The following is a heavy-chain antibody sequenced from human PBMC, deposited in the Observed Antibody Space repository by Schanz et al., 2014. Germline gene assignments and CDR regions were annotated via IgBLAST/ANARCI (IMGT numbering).Heavy chain of an antibody. CDR3: AKALCPGGTQTFGN. CDR1: GFSFGNYG. CDR2: FDAHDGRA. D-gene: IGHD2-8*02. J-gene: IGHJ4*02. V-gene: IGHV3-23*01. Sequence: EVQLLESGGGLVQPGGSLRLSCEASGFSFGNYGMSWVRQAPGKGLEWGSGFDAHDGRAYSADSAKCRFAISRDNSNSTLYVEMTSVRDEDTAVYYGAKALCPGGTQTFGNWGRGTLVTVSS.